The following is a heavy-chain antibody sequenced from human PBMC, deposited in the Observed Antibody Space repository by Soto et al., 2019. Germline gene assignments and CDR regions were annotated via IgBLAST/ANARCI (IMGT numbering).Heavy chain of an antibody. CDR3: AREYSYGSNGLRFDP. Sequence: QITLKESGPTLVKPTQTLTLTCTLSGFSLSTGGVGVGWIRQPPGKALEWLALIYWDDDKRYSPSLKSRLTSPKDTSKNTVGLTMTHKVTADTATDSCAREYSYGSNGLRFDPWGQGTLVTVSS. J-gene: IGHJ5*02. CDR1: GFSLSTGGVG. V-gene: IGHV2-5*02. CDR2: IYWDDDK. D-gene: IGHD3-22*01.